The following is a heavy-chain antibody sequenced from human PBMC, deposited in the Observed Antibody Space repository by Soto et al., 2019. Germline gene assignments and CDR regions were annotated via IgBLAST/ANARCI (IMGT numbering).Heavy chain of an antibody. Sequence: GASVKVSCKASGYTFTSYGISWVRQAPGQGLEWMGWISAYNGNTNYAQKLQGRVTMTTDTSTSTAYMELRSLRSDDTAVYYCARDMAVAGTIRNNWFDPWGQGTLVTVSS. CDR1: GYTFTSYG. D-gene: IGHD6-19*01. CDR2: ISAYNGNT. V-gene: IGHV1-18*01. J-gene: IGHJ5*02. CDR3: ARDMAVAGTIRNNWFDP.